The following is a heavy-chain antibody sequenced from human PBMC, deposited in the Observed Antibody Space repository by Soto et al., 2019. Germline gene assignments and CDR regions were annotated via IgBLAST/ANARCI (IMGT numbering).Heavy chain of an antibody. CDR2: ISGSGGST. J-gene: IGHJ6*03. D-gene: IGHD4-17*01. CDR1: GFTFSSYA. CDR3: AKGTVTTQTLFYYYYYYMDV. Sequence: GSLRLSCAASGFTFSSYAMSWVRQAPGKGLEWVSAISGSGGSTYYADSVKGRFTISRDNSKNTLYLQMNSLRAEDTAVYYCAKGTVTTQTLFYYYYYYMDVWGKGTTVTVSS. V-gene: IGHV3-23*01.